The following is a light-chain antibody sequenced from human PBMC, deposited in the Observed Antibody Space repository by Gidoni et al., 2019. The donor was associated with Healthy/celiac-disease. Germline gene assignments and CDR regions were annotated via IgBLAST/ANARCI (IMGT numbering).Light chain of an antibody. CDR1: SSNIGAGYD. J-gene: IGLJ2*01. V-gene: IGLV1-40*01. Sequence: QSVLTQPPSVSGAPGQRVTISCTGSSSNIGAGYDVHWYQQLPGTAPKVFIYGNSNRHSGVPDRFSGSKSGASASLAIAGLQAEDEADYYCQSYDSSLSGSVFGGGTKLTVL. CDR2: GNS. CDR3: QSYDSSLSGSV.